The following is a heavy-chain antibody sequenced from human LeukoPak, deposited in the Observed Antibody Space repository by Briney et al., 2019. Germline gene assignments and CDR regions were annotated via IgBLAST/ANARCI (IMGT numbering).Heavy chain of an antibody. CDR2: IYSSGST. J-gene: IGHJ4*02. CDR3: ARAGQQLGHFDY. D-gene: IGHD6-13*01. V-gene: IGHV4-39*07. Sequence: SETLSLTCTVSGGSISSSGYYWGRIRQPPGKGLEWIGSIYSSGSTYYHPSLKSRVTISVDTSKNQFSLMLSSVTAADTAVYYCARAGQQLGHFDYWGQGTLVTVSS. CDR1: GGSISSSGYY.